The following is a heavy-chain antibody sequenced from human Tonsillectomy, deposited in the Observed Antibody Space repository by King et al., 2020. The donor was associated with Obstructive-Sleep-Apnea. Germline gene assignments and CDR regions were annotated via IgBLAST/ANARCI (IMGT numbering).Heavy chain of an antibody. CDR1: GGSISSYY. Sequence: VQLQESGPGLVKPSETLSLTCTVSGGSISSYYWSWIRQPPGKGLEWIGYIDYSGSTNYNPSLKSRVTISVDTSKNQFSLKLSSVTAADTAVYYCASESGDPYYFDYWGQGTLVTVSS. CDR2: IDYSGST. D-gene: IGHD2-21*02. J-gene: IGHJ4*02. CDR3: ASESGDPYYFDY. V-gene: IGHV4-59*08.